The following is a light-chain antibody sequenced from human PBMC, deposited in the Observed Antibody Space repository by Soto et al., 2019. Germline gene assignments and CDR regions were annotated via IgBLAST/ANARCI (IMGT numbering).Light chain of an antibody. V-gene: IGKV3-15*01. CDR1: QSVSSN. J-gene: IGKJ1*01. Sequence: ESVMTQYPATLSVSPGERATLSCRASQSVSSNLAWYQQKPGQAPRLLIYGASTRATGIPARFSGSGSGTEFTLTISSLQSEDFAVYYCQQYNNWPQTFGQGTKVDI. CDR2: GAS. CDR3: QQYNNWPQT.